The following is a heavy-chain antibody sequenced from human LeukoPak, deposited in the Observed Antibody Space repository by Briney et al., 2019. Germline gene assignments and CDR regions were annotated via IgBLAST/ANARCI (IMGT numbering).Heavy chain of an antibody. V-gene: IGHV1-8*01. CDR3: ARGKEDIVVVVAANAFDI. J-gene: IGHJ3*02. CDR1: GYTFTSYD. D-gene: IGHD2-15*01. Sequence: GASVKVSCKTSGYTFTSYDINWVRQATGQGLEWMGWMNPNSGNTGYAQKFQGRVTMTRNTSISTAYMELSSLRSEDTAVYYCARGKEDIVVVVAANAFDIWGQGTMVTVSS. CDR2: MNPNSGNT.